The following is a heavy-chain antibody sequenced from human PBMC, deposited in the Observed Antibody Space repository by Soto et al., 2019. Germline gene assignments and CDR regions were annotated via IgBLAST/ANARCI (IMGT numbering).Heavy chain of an antibody. D-gene: IGHD5-12*01. J-gene: IGHJ3*02. CDR1: VFTVIDNY. CDR3: TRSARGGFNDDFDI. Sequence: GGSLILSCPSSVFTVIDNYIYWFLQAPGKGLEWVSAIGTAGDTYYPDSVKGRFTISREDAKSSLYLQMNSLRAGYTDVYYCTRSARGGFNDDFDIWGQRTMVTVSS. CDR2: IGTAGDT. V-gene: IGHV3-13*01.